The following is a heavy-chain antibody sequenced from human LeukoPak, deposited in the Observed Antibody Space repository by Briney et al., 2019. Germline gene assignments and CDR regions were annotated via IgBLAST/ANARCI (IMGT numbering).Heavy chain of an antibody. V-gene: IGHV4-59*08. CDR1: DGSITSYY. CDR2: VHHSGST. CDR3: ARQLYVSGSYYAPMDV. J-gene: IGHJ6*03. Sequence: SETLSLTCTVSDGSITSYYWTWVRQPPGKGLEWIASVHHSGSTYYNPSLKSRLTISVDTSKNQFSLKMSSVTAADTAVYFCARQLYVSGSYYAPMDVWGKGTTVTISS. D-gene: IGHD3-10*01.